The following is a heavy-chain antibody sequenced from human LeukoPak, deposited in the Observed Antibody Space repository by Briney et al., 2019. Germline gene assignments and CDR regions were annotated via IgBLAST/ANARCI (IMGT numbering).Heavy chain of an antibody. CDR2: ISYDGSNK. D-gene: IGHD6-6*01. J-gene: IGHJ5*02. V-gene: IGHV3-30-3*01. CDR1: GYTFSSYA. Sequence: GGSLRLSCAASGYTFSSYAMHWVRQAPGKGLEWVAVISYDGSNKYYADSVKGRFTISRDNSKNTLYLQMNSLRAEDTAVYYCARGHVAARLGGFDPWGQGTLVTVSS. CDR3: ARGHVAARLGGFDP.